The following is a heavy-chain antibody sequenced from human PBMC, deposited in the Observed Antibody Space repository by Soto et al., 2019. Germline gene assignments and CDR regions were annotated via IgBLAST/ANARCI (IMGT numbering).Heavy chain of an antibody. V-gene: IGHV1-69*01. Sequence: QVQLVQSGAEVKKPGSSVKVSCKASGGTFSSYAISWVRQAPGQGLEWMGGIIPIFGTANYAQKFQGRVTITADESTSTADMELSSLTSKDTAVYYCARDPVRGSSGLGGYWGQGTLVTVSS. CDR2: IIPIFGTA. CDR3: ARDPVRGSSGLGGY. D-gene: IGHD6-19*01. J-gene: IGHJ4*02. CDR1: GGTFSSYA.